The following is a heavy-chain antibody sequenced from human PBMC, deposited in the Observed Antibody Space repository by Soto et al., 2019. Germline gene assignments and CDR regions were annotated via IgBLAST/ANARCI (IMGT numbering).Heavy chain of an antibody. J-gene: IGHJ4*02. CDR2: IYYSGST. CDR1: GGSISSGGYY. D-gene: IGHD6-19*01. Sequence: SETLSLTCTVSGGSISSGGYYWSWIRQHPGKGLEWIGYIYYSGSTYYNPSLKSRVTISVDTSKNQFSLKLSSVTAADTAVYYCARDTISGWPDYWGQGTLVTVSS. V-gene: IGHV4-31*03. CDR3: ARDTISGWPDY.